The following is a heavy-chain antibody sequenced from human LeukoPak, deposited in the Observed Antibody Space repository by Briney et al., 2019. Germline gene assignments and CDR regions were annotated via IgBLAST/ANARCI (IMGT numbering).Heavy chain of an antibody. J-gene: IGHJ4*02. V-gene: IGHV3-21*01. CDR3: ARVTLTGYYAFDY. CDR2: ISSTSSYI. CDR1: GFTFRSYN. Sequence: GGSKRLSCAASGFTFRSYNMNWLRQAPGKGLEWVSSISSTSSYINYADSVKGRFTISRDKAKNSLYLQMNSLRAEDTAVYYCARVTLTGYYAFDYWGQGTLVTVSS. D-gene: IGHD3-9*01.